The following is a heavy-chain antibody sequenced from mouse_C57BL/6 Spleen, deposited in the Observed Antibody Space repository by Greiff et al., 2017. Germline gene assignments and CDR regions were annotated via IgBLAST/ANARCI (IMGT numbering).Heavy chain of an antibody. J-gene: IGHJ4*01. CDR3: ARGVYYGSRNAMDY. V-gene: IGHV1-54*01. D-gene: IGHD1-1*01. CDR2: INPGSGGT. Sequence: QVQLQQSGAELVRPGTSVKVSCKASGYAFTNYLIEWVKQRPGQGLEWIGVINPGSGGTNYNEKFKGKATLTADKSSSTACMQLSSLTSEDSAVYFCARGVYYGSRNAMDYWGQGTSVTVSS. CDR1: GYAFTNYL.